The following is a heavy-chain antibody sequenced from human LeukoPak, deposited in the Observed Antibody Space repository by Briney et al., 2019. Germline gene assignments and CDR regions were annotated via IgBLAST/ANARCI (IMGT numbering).Heavy chain of an antibody. V-gene: IGHV3-7*04. CDR2: IKQDGSEK. Sequence: GGSLRLSCAASGFTFSSYWMSWVRQAPGKGLEWVANIKQDGSEKYYVDSVKGRFTISRDNAKNSLYLQMDSLRAEDTAVYYCARATWKQLHDWFDPWGQGTLVTVSS. D-gene: IGHD5-18*01. CDR3: ARATWKQLHDWFDP. CDR1: GFTFSSYW. J-gene: IGHJ5*02.